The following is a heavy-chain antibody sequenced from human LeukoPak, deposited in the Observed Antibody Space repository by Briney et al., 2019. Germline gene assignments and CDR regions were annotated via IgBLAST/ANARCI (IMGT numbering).Heavy chain of an antibody. V-gene: IGHV4-39*01. CDR2: IYYCGSI. CDR3: ASLAVAGLSEGY. CDR1: GGSISSDSYY. Sequence: PSETLSLTCTVSGGSISSDSYYWAWIRQPPRKGLEWFASIYYCGSIYDNPSLKSRVAISVDTSRIQFSLELDSVTAADTAVYYCASLAVAGLSEGYWGQGTLVIVSS. J-gene: IGHJ4*02. D-gene: IGHD6-19*01.